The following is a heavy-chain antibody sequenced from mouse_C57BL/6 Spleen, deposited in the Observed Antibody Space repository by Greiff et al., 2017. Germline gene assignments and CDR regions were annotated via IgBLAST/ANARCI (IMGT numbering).Heavy chain of an antibody. CDR3: ARHGHYGSSYWYFDV. Sequence: VQVVESGPGLVAPSQSLSITCTVSGFSLTSYGVHWVRQPPGKGLEWLVVIWSDGSTTYNSALKSRLSISKDNSKSQVFLKMNSLQTDDTAMYYWARHGHYGSSYWYFDVWGTGTTVTVSS. CDR1: GFSLTSYG. D-gene: IGHD1-1*01. J-gene: IGHJ1*03. V-gene: IGHV2-6-1*01. CDR2: IWSDGST.